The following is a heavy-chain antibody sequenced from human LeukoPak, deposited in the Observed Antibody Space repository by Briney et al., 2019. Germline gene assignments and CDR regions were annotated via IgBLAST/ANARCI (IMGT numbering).Heavy chain of an antibody. CDR2: IYYSGST. V-gene: IGHV4-59*01. CDR3: ARQLRYFDWFQG. J-gene: IGHJ5*02. D-gene: IGHD3-9*01. Sequence: SETLSLTCTVSGGSISSYYWSWIRQPPGKGLEWIGYIYYSGSTNYNPSLKSRVTISVDTSKNQFSLKLSSVTAADTAVYYCARQLRYFDWFQGWGQGTLVTVSS. CDR1: GGSISSYY.